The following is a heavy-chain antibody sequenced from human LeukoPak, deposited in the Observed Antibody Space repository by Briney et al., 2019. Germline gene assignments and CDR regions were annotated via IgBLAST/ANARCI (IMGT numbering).Heavy chain of an antibody. Sequence: SETLSLTCTVSGGSISSSSYYWGWIRQPPGKGLEWIRSIYYSGSTYYNPSLKSRVTISVDTSKNQFSLKLSSVTAADTAVYYCAAILTGYYLFGAFDIRGQGTMVTVSS. CDR2: IYYSGST. V-gene: IGHV4-39*01. J-gene: IGHJ3*02. CDR3: AAILTGYYLFGAFDI. CDR1: GGSISSSSYY. D-gene: IGHD3-9*01.